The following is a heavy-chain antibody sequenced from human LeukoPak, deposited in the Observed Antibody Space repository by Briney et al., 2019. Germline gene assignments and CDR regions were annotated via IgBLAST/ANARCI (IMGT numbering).Heavy chain of an antibody. CDR1: GYTFTSYG. D-gene: IGHD3-9*01. J-gene: IGHJ4*02. V-gene: IGHV1-18*01. Sequence: ASMKVSCKASGYTFTSYGISWVRQAPGQGLEWMGWISAYNGNTNYAQKLQGRVTMTTDTSTSTAYMELRSLRSDDTAVYYCARTSTQYYDILTGNNFDYWGQGTLVTVSS. CDR3: ARTSTQYYDILTGNNFDY. CDR2: ISAYNGNT.